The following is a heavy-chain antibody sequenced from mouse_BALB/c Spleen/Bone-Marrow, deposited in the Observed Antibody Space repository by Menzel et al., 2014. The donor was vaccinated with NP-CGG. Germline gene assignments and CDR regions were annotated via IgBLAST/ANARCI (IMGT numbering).Heavy chain of an antibody. CDR3: AYGSSYDYFDY. CDR2: IDPANGNT. D-gene: IGHD1-1*01. J-gene: IGHJ2*01. V-gene: IGHV14-3*02. CDR1: GFNIKDTY. Sequence: EVKLQESGAELVKPGASVKLSCTVSGFNIKDTYMHWVKQRPEQGLEWIGRIDPANGNTKYDPKFQGKATITADTSSNTAYLQLSSLTSEDTAVYYCAYGSSYDYFDYWGQGTTLTVSS.